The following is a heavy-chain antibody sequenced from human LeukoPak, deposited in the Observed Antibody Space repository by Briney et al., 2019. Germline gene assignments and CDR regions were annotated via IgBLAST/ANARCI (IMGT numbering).Heavy chain of an antibody. CDR3: AKDLRQQWLVTDY. V-gene: IGHV3-23*01. J-gene: IGHJ4*02. CDR2: ISGSGGST. Sequence: GGSLRLSCAASGFTFSSYAMSWVRQAPGKGLEWVSAISGSGGSTYYADSVKGRFTISRDNSKNTLYLQMNSLRAVDTAVYYCAKDLRQQWLVTDYWGQGTLVTVSS. D-gene: IGHD6-19*01. CDR1: GFTFSSYA.